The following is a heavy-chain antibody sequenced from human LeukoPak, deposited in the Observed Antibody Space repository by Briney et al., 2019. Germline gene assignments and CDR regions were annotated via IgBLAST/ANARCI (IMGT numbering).Heavy chain of an antibody. J-gene: IGHJ4*02. Sequence: SETLSLTCTVSGGSISNYYWSWIRQPAGKGLEWIGRISASGNTNYNPSLKSRVTMSVDTSMNLFALKLSSVTDADTAVYYCARQGVATAIDYWGQGTLVTVSS. CDR3: ARQGVATAIDY. CDR2: ISASGNT. V-gene: IGHV4-4*07. CDR1: GGSISNYY. D-gene: IGHD2-21*02.